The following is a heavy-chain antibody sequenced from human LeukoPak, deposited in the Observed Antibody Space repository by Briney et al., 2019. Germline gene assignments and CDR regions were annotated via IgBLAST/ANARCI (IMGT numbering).Heavy chain of an antibody. V-gene: IGHV3-23*01. CDR2: ISGSGGST. CDR3: AKIRWQWLVYDAFDI. J-gene: IGHJ3*02. CDR1: GFTFSSYA. Sequence: GGSLRLSCAASGFTFSSYAMSWVRQAPGKGLEWVSAISGSGGSTYYADSVKGRFTISRDNSKNPLYLQMNSLRAEDTAVYYCAKIRWQWLVYDAFDIWGQGTMVTVSS. D-gene: IGHD6-19*01.